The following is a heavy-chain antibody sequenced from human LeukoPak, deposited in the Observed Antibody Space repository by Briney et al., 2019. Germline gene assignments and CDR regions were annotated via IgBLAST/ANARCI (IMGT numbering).Heavy chain of an antibody. J-gene: IGHJ6*02. CDR2: IYYNGNT. V-gene: IGHV4-61*01. D-gene: IGHD6-19*01. CDR3: ARKRGWYAMDV. Sequence: SETLSLTCTVSGDSVSSPNSHWSWIWQPPGKGLEWIGHIYYNGNTNYNPSLKSRVTISLDTSKNQFSLELSSVTAADTAVYYCARKRGWYAMDVWGQGTTVPFSS. CDR1: GDSVSSPNSH.